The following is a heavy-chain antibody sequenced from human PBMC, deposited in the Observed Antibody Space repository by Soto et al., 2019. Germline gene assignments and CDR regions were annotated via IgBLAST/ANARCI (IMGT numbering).Heavy chain of an antibody. CDR2: IYYSGST. CDR1: GGSISSGDYY. Sequence: SSETLSLTCTVSGGSISSGDYYWSWIRQPPGKGLEWIGYIYYSGSTYYNPSLKSRVTISVDTSKNQFSLKLSSVTAADTAVYYCARAAKRITIFGVVIIIWFDPWGQGTLVTVSS. V-gene: IGHV4-30-4*01. J-gene: IGHJ5*02. CDR3: ARAAKRITIFGVVIIIWFDP. D-gene: IGHD3-3*01.